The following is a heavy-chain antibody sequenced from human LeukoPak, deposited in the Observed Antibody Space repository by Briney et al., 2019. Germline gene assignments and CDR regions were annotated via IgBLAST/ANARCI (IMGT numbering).Heavy chain of an antibody. D-gene: IGHD2-8*02. CDR1: GFTFSSYS. J-gene: IGHJ4*02. V-gene: IGHV3-48*01. CDR2: ISSSSSTI. CDR3: ATYRQVLLPFES. Sequence: GGSLRLSCAASGFTFSSYSMNWVRQAPGKGVEWVSYISSSSSTIYYADSVKGRFTISRDNAKNSLYLQMNSLRAEDTAIYYCATYRQVLLPFESWGQGTLVTVSS.